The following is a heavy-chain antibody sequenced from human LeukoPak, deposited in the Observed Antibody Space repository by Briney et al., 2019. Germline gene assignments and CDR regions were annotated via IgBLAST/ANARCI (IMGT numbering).Heavy chain of an antibody. CDR2: LVYDARS. CDR1: GFTFSTYA. Sequence: GGSLRLSCAASGFTFSTYAMHWVRQAPGKGLEWVARLVYDARSDYANSVKGRFSISRDDSKNTLFLDMSNLRVEDTALYYCARDLSAAFDFWGQGVLVTVSS. D-gene: IGHD6-19*01. V-gene: IGHV3-33*08. J-gene: IGHJ4*02. CDR3: ARDLSAAFDF.